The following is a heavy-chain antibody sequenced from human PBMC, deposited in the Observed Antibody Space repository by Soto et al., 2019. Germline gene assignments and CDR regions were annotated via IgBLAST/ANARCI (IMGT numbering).Heavy chain of an antibody. J-gene: IGHJ4*02. V-gene: IGHV3-30*03. CDR1: GFTFSSYG. CDR2: ISYDGSNK. D-gene: IGHD3-22*01. CDR3: ARDLGYYDSSGYFDY. Sequence: PGGSLRLSCAASGFTFSSYGMHWVRQAPGKGLEWVAVISYDGSNKYYADSLKGRFTISRDNSKNTLYLQMNSLRAEDTAVYFCARDLGYYDSSGYFDYWGQGTLVTVSS.